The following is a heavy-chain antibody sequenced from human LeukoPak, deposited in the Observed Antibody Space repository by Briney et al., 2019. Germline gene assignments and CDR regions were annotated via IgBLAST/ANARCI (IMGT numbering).Heavy chain of an antibody. J-gene: IGHJ4*02. CDR2: IKQDGSEK. D-gene: IGHD3-22*01. CDR1: GFTFSSYW. CDR3: ARSVGAPYDSSGYYGFLLDY. V-gene: IGHV3-7*01. Sequence: GGSLRLSCAASGFTFSSYWMSWVRQAPGKGLEWVANIKQDGSEKYYVDSVKGRFTISRDNAKNSLYLQMNSLRAEDTAVYYCARSVGAPYDSSGYYGFLLDYWGQGTLVTVSS.